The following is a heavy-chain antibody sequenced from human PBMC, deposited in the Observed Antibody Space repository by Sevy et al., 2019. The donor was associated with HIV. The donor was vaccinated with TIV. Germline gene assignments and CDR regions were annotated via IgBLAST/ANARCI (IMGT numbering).Heavy chain of an antibody. D-gene: IGHD3-10*01. CDR1: GFPFGSYS. CDR3: ARDPTDYPSYYHLYGLDA. CDR2: ISYDGDNK. Sequence: GGSLRLSCAASGFPFGSYSMHWVGHAAGKGLEWVAVISYDGDNKLYEDSVKGRFTSSRDNSKRTLYLVMNSLRTEATAVYFCARDPTDYPSYYHLYGLDAWGQGTTVTVSS. V-gene: IGHV3-30*04. J-gene: IGHJ6*02.